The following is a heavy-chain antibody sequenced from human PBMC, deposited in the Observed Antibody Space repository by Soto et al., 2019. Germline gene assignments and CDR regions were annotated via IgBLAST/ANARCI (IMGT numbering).Heavy chain of an antibody. V-gene: IGHV4-34*01. CDR3: ARDADISGYYPSGEYFQH. J-gene: IGHJ1*01. CDR2: INHSGST. CDR1: GGSFSGYY. D-gene: IGHD3-22*01. Sequence: SETLSLTCAVYGGSFSGYYWSWIRQPPGKGLEWIGEINHSGSTNYNPSLKSRVTISVDTSKNQFSLKLSSVTAADTAVYYCARDADISGYYPSGEYFQHWGQGTLVT.